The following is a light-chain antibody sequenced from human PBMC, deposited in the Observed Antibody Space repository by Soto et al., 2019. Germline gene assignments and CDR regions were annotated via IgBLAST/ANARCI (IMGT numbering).Light chain of an antibody. CDR1: QSISSW. J-gene: IGKJ1*01. CDR2: DAS. Sequence: DIQMTQSPSTLSASVGDRFTITCRASQSISSWLAWYTQKPGKAPKLLIYDASSLESGVQSRFRGSGSGTEFTLTIRSLQPEEFATDYCQQYNSYWTFGQGTKVDIK. V-gene: IGKV1-5*01. CDR3: QQYNSYWT.